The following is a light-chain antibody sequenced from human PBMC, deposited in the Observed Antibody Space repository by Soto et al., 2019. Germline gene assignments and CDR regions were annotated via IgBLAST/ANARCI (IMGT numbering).Light chain of an antibody. Sequence: DIQMTQSPSSLSASVGDRVTITCRASQGISNYLAWYQQKPGKVPTLLIYAASTLQAGVPSRFSGSGSGTDFTLTISSLQPEDVANYYCQNYNSAPRAFGQGTKVEIK. CDR3: QNYNSAPRA. V-gene: IGKV1-27*01. CDR2: AAS. CDR1: QGISNY. J-gene: IGKJ1*01.